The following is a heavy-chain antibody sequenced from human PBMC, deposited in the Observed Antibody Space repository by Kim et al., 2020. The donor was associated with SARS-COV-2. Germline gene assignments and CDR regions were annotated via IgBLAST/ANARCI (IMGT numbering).Heavy chain of an antibody. CDR1: GFTFSSYA. CDR3: AKSGRTRIAAATLPFGY. CDR2: ISGSGGST. V-gene: IGHV3-23*01. D-gene: IGHD6-25*01. J-gene: IGHJ4*02. Sequence: GGSLRLSCAASGFTFSSYAMSWVRQAPGKGLEWVSAISGSGGSTYYADSVKGRFTISRDNSKNTLYLQMNSLRAEDTAVYYCAKSGRTRIAAATLPFGYSGEGALGTLSS.